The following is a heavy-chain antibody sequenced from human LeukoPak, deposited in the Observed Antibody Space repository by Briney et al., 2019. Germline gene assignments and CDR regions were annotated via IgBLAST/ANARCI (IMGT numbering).Heavy chain of an antibody. CDR3: AKDLGIGYSSSSAFDP. CDR1: GFTFSSSA. CDR2: ITGSGGST. V-gene: IGHV3-23*01. J-gene: IGHJ5*02. Sequence: GGSLRLSCAASGFTFSSSAMSWVRQAPGKGLEWVSAITGSGGSTYYVDSVKGRFTISRDNSKNTLYLQMDSLRAEDTAVYYCAKDLGIGYSSSSAFDPWGQGTLVTVSS. D-gene: IGHD6-6*01.